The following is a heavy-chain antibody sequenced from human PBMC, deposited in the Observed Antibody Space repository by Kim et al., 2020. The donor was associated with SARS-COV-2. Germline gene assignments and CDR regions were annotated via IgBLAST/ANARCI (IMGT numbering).Heavy chain of an antibody. CDR1: GGSIRSSTHY. D-gene: IGHD2-15*01. V-gene: IGHV4-39*01. CDR2: ISYSGTT. CDR3: ARHEDLDYYGVDV. Sequence: SETLSLTCTVSGGSIRSSTHYWGWIRQPPGKGLEWIGSISYSGTTYYNPSLQSRVTISVDTSKNQFSLKVNSVTAADTAVYYCARHEDLDYYGVDVWGQGTTVTVSS. J-gene: IGHJ6*01.